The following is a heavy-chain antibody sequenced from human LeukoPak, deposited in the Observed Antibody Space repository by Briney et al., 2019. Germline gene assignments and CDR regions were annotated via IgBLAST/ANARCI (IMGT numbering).Heavy chain of an antibody. V-gene: IGHV4-34*01. CDR2: INHSGST. D-gene: IGHD6-13*01. CDR3: ARRGKASGYSSSWYPYYYYMDV. J-gene: IGHJ6*03. Sequence: SETLSLTCAVYGGSFSGYYWTWIRQPPGKGLEWIGEINHSGSTNYNPSLKSRVTISVDTSKNQFSLKLSSVTAADTAVYYCARRGKASGYSSSWYPYYYYMDVWGKGTTVTVSS. CDR1: GGSFSGYY.